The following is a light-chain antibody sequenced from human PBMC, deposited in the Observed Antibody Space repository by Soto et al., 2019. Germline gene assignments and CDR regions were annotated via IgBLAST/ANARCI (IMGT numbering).Light chain of an antibody. J-gene: IGKJ5*01. CDR3: EQVQSFPIT. Sequence: DIQMTPSPSSVSASVGDRVTITCRARQDINRWSAWYQQKPGKAHELLIHDASSLQSGVPSRFRGSGSGTDLTLTISSLQPEDFATYYCEQVQSFPITLGQGTRLEIK. CDR2: DAS. V-gene: IGKV1-12*01. CDR1: QDINRW.